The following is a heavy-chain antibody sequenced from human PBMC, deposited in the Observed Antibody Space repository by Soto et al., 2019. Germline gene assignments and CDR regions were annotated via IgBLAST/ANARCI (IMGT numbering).Heavy chain of an antibody. CDR2: ISYDGSNK. J-gene: IGHJ6*02. CDR1: GFSFSSYA. V-gene: IGHV3-30-3*01. D-gene: IGHD3-10*02. CDR3: ARYHCSDRNSFFTDYYVVDV. Sequence: GGSLRLSCAASGFSFSSYAMHWVRQAPGKGLELVAVISYDGSNKYYADSVKGRFTISRDNSKETLYRQMNSLRAEDTAVYYCARYHCSDRNSFFTDYYVVDVWGQGTTDTVSS.